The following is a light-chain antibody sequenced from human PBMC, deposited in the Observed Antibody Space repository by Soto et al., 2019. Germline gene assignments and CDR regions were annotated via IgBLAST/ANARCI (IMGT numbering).Light chain of an antibody. CDR1: QSIDSSY. CDR3: HHYGISPPWT. CDR2: GAS. V-gene: IGKV3-20*01. J-gene: IGKJ1*01. Sequence: EIVLTQSPGTLSLSPGDRAALSCRASQSIDSSYLAWYQQQPGQAPRLLISGASSRAPGIPDRFSGSGSGTDFTLTISRLEPEDFAVYFCHHYGISPPWTFGQGTKVEFK.